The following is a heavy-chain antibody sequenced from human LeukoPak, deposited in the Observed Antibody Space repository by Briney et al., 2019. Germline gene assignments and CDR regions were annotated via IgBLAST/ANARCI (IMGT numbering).Heavy chain of an antibody. CDR2: ISGSGGST. Sequence: GGSLRLSCAASGFTFSSYAMSWVRQAPGKGLEWVSAISGSGGSTYYADSVKGRFTISRDNSKNTLYLQMNSLRAEDTAVYYCAKDPRQYYYGSGSYYKGYFDYWGQGALVTVSS. J-gene: IGHJ4*02. V-gene: IGHV3-23*01. CDR1: GFTFSSYA. CDR3: AKDPRQYYYGSGSYYKGYFDY. D-gene: IGHD3-10*01.